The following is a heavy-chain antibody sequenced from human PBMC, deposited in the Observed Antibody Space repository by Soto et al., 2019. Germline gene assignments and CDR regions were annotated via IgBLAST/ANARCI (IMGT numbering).Heavy chain of an antibody. CDR1: GFTFSSYA. V-gene: IGHV3-30-3*01. D-gene: IGHD4-17*01. J-gene: IGHJ4*02. Sequence: QVQLVESGGGVVQPGRSLRLSCAASGFTFSSYAMHWVRQAPGKGLEWVAVISYDGSNKYYADSVKGRFTISRDNSKNTVYLQMNSLRAEDTAAYYCARDQDSGDYYFDYWGQGTLVTVSS. CDR3: ARDQDSGDYYFDY. CDR2: ISYDGSNK.